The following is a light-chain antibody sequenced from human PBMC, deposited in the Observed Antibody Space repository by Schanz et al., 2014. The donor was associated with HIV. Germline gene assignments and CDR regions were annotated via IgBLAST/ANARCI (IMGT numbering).Light chain of an antibody. V-gene: IGKV1-33*01. CDR3: QQLNSNPPLT. Sequence: DIRMTQSPSSLSATVGDRVTITCQASQDISHSLTWYQQKRGKAPKLLIYDASNLETGVPSRFSGRGSGTEFTLTISSLQPEDFATYYCQQLNSNPPLTFGGGTKVEIK. J-gene: IGKJ4*01. CDR1: QDISHS. CDR2: DAS.